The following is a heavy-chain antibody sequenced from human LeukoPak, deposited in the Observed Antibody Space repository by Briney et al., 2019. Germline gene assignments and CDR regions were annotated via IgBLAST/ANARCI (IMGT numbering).Heavy chain of an antibody. V-gene: IGHV1-24*01. J-gene: IGHJ3*02. D-gene: IGHD6-19*01. CDR1: GYTLTELS. CDR2: FDPEDGET. CDR3: ATAKYSSGWYGALDI. Sequence: EASVKVSCKVSGYTLTELSMHWVRQAPGKGLEWMGGFDPEDGETIYAQKFQGRVTMTEDTSTDTAYMELRSLRSEDTAVYYCATAKYSSGWYGALDIWGQGTMVTVSS.